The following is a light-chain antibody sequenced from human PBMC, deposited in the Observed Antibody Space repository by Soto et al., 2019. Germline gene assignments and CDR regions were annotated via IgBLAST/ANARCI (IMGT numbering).Light chain of an antibody. J-gene: IGKJ2*01. Sequence: DIQMTQSPSSLSASVGDRVTITCRASQGISTYLVWYQQRQGRAPKLLIYDASSLLSGVPSRFSGSGSGTDVTLTISSLQPDDFATYYCQQSYRTPYTFGQGTKLETK. CDR3: QQSYRTPYT. CDR1: QGISTY. CDR2: DAS. V-gene: IGKV1-39*01.